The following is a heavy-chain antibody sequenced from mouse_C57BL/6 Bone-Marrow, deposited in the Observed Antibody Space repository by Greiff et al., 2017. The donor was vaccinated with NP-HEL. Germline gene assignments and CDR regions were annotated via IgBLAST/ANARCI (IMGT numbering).Heavy chain of an antibody. CDR1: GYTFTSYY. D-gene: IGHD2-1*01. Sequence: QVQLQQSGPELVKPGASVKLSCTASGYTFTSYYINWVKQRPGQGLEWIGWIYPRDGSTTYNEKFKGKATLTVDTSSSTAYMELHSLTSEDAAVDDCARRGDGNNAWFAYGGQGTRITVSA. J-gene: IGHJ3*01. CDR2: IYPRDGST. V-gene: IGHV1-85*01. CDR3: ARRGDGNNAWFAY.